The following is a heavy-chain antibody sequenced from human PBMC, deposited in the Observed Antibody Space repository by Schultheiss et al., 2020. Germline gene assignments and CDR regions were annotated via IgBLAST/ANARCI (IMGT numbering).Heavy chain of an antibody. CDR1: GYTFTGYY. CDR2: INPNSGGT. J-gene: IGHJ3*02. Sequence: ASVKVSCKASGYTFTGYYMHWVRQAPGQGLEWMGRINPNSGGTNYAQKFQGWVTMTRDTSISTAYMELSRLRSDDTAVYYCARDRSSSWYRGDDAFDIWGQGTMGTVS. V-gene: IGHV1-2*04. CDR3: ARDRSSSWYRGDDAFDI. D-gene: IGHD6-13*01.